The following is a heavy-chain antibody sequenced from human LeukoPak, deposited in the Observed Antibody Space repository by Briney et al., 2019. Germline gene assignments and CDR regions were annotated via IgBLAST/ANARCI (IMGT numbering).Heavy chain of an antibody. CDR1: GGTFSSYA. CDR3: ARVLGYSSGWAPFDY. J-gene: IGHJ4*02. D-gene: IGHD6-19*01. V-gene: IGHV1-69*06. CDR2: IIPIFGTA. Sequence: SVKVSCKASGGTFSSYAISWVRQAPGQGLEWMGRIIPIFGTANYAQKFQGRVTITADKSTSTAYMELSSLRSEDTAVHYCARVLGYSSGWAPFDYWGQGTLVTVSS.